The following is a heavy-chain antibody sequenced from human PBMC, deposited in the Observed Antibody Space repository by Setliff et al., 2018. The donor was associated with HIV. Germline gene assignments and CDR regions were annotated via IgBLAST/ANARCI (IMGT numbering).Heavy chain of an antibody. V-gene: IGHV3-43D*03. CDR2: ISWDGGST. CDR1: GFTFDDYA. D-gene: IGHD5-12*01. J-gene: IGHJ4*02. CDR3: ARDFMATTNGFDY. Sequence: GGSLRLSCAASGFTFDDYAMHWVRQAPGKGLEWVSLISWDGGSTYYADSVKGRFTISRDNSKNSLYLQMNSLRAEDTALYYCARDFMATTNGFDYWGQGTLVTVSS.